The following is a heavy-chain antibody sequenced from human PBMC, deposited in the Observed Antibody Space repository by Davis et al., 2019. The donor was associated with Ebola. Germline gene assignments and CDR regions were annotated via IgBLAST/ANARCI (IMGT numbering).Heavy chain of an antibody. J-gene: IGHJ5*02. CDR3: ARGRGYLRANWFDP. CDR1: GGSFRGHY. Sequence: SQTLSLTCAVYGGSFRGHYWTWIRQPPGKGLEWIGEINHSGSTNYDPSSKSRVTISVDTSKNQFSLKVSSVTAADTAVYYCARGRGYLRANWFDPWGQGTLVTVSS. D-gene: IGHD3-22*01. V-gene: IGHV4-34*01. CDR2: INHSGST.